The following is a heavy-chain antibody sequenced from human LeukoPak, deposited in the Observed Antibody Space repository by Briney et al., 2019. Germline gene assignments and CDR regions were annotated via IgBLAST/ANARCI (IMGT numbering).Heavy chain of an antibody. CDR3: VRGLRYTILGGDYF. CDR1: GFTFGSYD. D-gene: IGHD3-3*01. Sequence: PGGSLRLSCAVSGFTFGSYDVKCVRQAPGKGLEWVSFISSSGSTINYADSVNGRFTISRDNAKNSLYLQMNSLRAEDTAVYYCVRGLRYTILGGDYFWGQGTLVTVSS. J-gene: IGHJ4*02. V-gene: IGHV3-48*03. CDR2: ISSSGSTI.